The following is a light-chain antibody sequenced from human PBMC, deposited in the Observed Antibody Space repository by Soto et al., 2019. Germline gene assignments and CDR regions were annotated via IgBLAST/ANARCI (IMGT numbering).Light chain of an antibody. Sequence: DIQMTQSPSSLSASVGDRVTITCRASQSISSYLNWYQQKPGKAPKLLIYAASSLQSGVPSRFSGSGSGTDVTLNISSIQPEDFATYYCQQSYSTPLTFGGGTKVEIK. V-gene: IGKV1-39*01. CDR2: AAS. CDR3: QQSYSTPLT. J-gene: IGKJ4*01. CDR1: QSISSY.